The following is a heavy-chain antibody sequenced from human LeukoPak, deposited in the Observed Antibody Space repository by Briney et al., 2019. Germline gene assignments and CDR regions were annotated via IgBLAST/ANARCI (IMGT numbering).Heavy chain of an antibody. CDR3: ARHLSGRYEADH. CDR2: IYPGGSHT. J-gene: IGHJ4*02. Sequence: GESLKISCKASRYNFANYWIGWVRQMPGKGLEWMGIIYPGGSHTMYSPSFQGQVTISVDWSTSTVYLQWSTLKASDTAMYYCARHLSGRYEADHWGQGTLVTVSS. CDR1: RYNFANYW. D-gene: IGHD1-26*01. V-gene: IGHV5-51*01.